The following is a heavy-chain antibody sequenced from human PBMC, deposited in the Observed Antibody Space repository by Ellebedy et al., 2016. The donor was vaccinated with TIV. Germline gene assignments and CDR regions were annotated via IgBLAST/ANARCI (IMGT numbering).Heavy chain of an antibody. J-gene: IGHJ6*02. D-gene: IGHD2-21*02. V-gene: IGHV1-8*01. CDR1: GYTFTSYD. Sequence: ASVKVSXXASGYTFTSYDINWVRQATGQGLEWMGWMNPNSGNTGYAQKFQGRVTMTRNTSISTAYMELSSLRSEDTAVYYCARVSSGGHSRGYYGMDVWGQGTTVTVSS. CDR3: ARVSSGGHSRGYYGMDV. CDR2: MNPNSGNT.